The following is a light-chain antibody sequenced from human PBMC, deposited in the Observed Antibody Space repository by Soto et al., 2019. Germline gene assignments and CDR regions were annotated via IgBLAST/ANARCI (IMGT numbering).Light chain of an antibody. V-gene: IGKV3-20*01. CDR1: QSVSSSY. CDR2: NTS. CDR3: QQYGSSLLT. Sequence: EIVLTQSPGTLSLSPGERATLSCRASQSVSSSYLAWYQQKPGQAPRLLIYNTSSRATGIPDRFSGSGSGTDCTLTISRLELEDFAVYYCQQYGSSLLTFGGGTKVEIK. J-gene: IGKJ4*01.